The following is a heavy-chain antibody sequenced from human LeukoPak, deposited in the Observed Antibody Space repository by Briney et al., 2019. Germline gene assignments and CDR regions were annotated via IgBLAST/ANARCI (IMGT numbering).Heavy chain of an antibody. CDR3: ARDNSVEDTAWWFDP. Sequence: ASVRVSCKASGYTFPTYDINWVRQATGQGLEWMGWMNPNSGNTGYALKFQGRVTMTRDTSINTAYMELSSLRSEDTAVYYCARDNSVEDTAWWFDPWGQGTLVTVSS. J-gene: IGHJ5*02. CDR1: GYTFPTYD. CDR2: MNPNSGNT. V-gene: IGHV1-8*01. D-gene: IGHD4-23*01.